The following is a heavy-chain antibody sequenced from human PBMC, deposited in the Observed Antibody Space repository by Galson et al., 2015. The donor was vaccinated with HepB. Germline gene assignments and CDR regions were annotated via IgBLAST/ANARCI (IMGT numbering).Heavy chain of an antibody. J-gene: IGHJ3*02. V-gene: IGHV3-33*08. D-gene: IGHD3-10*01. Sequence: SLRLSCAASGFTFSSYGMHWVRQAPGKGLEWVAVIWYDGSNKYYADSVKGRFTISRDNSKNTLYLQMNSLRAEDTAVYYCARDPKPPLLWFGESAFDIWGQGTMVTVSS. CDR3: ARDPKPPLLWFGESAFDI. CDR2: IWYDGSNK. CDR1: GFTFSSYG.